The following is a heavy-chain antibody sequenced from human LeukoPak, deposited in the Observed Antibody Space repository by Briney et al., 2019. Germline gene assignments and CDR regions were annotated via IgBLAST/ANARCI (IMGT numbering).Heavy chain of an antibody. D-gene: IGHD3-10*01. Sequence: GGSLRLSCAASGFTFNTYAMSWVRQAPGKGLEWISFISSSGSTIYYADSVKGRSTISRDITKNSLYVQMNSLRAEDTAVYYCARERTPKYYYGSGSFDHWGQGTLVTVSS. CDR2: ISSSGSTI. CDR3: ARERTPKYYYGSGSFDH. V-gene: IGHV3-48*03. CDR1: GFTFNTYA. J-gene: IGHJ4*02.